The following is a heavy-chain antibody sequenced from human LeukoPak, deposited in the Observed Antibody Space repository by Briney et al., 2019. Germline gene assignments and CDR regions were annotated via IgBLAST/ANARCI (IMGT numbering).Heavy chain of an antibody. D-gene: IGHD4-17*01. CDR1: GGSFSSGDYY. Sequence: SQTLSLTCTVSGGSFSSGDYYWSWIRQPPGKGLEWIGYIYYSGSTYYNPSLKSRVTISVDTSKNQFSLKLSSVTAADTAVYYCARGDVTTGWYFDLWGRGTLVTVSS. J-gene: IGHJ2*01. V-gene: IGHV4-30-4*01. CDR3: ARGDVTTGWYFDL. CDR2: IYYSGST.